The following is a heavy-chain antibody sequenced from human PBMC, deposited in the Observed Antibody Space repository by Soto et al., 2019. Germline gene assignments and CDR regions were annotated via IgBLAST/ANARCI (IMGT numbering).Heavy chain of an antibody. V-gene: IGHV3-23*01. J-gene: IGHJ4*02. D-gene: IGHD3-10*01. CDR3: ATGFNTWALYYFDF. Sequence: VQLLESGGGVVQPGGSLRVSCAASGFTFNNFAMHWVRQSPGKGLEWVSSISGSGGSTYYADSVKGRVSISTDNSKNTVFLQLKSLRAEDTAVYYCATGFNTWALYYFDFWGQGTLVTVSS. CDR1: GFTFNNFA. CDR2: ISGSGGST.